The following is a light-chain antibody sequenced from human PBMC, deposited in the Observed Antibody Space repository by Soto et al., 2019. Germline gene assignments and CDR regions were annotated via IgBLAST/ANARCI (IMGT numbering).Light chain of an antibody. V-gene: IGLV2-23*02. CDR2: EVS. CDR1: SSDVGSYNL. Sequence: QSALTQPASLSGSLGQSITISCTGTSSDVGSYNLVSWYQQHPGKAPKLMIYEVSKRPSGVSNRFSGSKSGNTASLTISGLQAEDEADYYCCSYAGSRTSYVFGTGTKVTVL. J-gene: IGLJ1*01. CDR3: CSYAGSRTSYV.